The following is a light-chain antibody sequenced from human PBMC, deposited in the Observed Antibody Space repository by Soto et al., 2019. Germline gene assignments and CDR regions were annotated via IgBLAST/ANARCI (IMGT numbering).Light chain of an antibody. CDR1: SGSIASNY. Sequence: NFMLTQPHSVSESPGKTVTISCTRSSGSIASNYVQWYQQRPGSAPTTVIYEDNQRPSGVPDRFSGSTDSSSNAASLTIAGLKTEDEADYSWQSYDSSNRKVGFGGGTKLTVL. CDR2: EDN. V-gene: IGLV6-57*04. CDR3: QSYDSSNRKVG. J-gene: IGLJ2*01.